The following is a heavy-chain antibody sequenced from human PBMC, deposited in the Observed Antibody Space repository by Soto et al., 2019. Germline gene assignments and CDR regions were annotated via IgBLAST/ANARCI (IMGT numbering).Heavy chain of an antibody. Sequence: ASETLSLTCTVSGGSVSSSSYYWGWIRQPPGKGLEWIGSIYYTGSTYYNPSLKSRVTISVDTSMNQFSLKLSSVTAADTAVYYCAGTLASSSSADYWGQGTLVTVSS. J-gene: IGHJ4*02. D-gene: IGHD6-6*01. CDR3: AGTLASSSSADY. CDR2: IYYTGST. CDR1: GGSVSSSSYY. V-gene: IGHV4-39*01.